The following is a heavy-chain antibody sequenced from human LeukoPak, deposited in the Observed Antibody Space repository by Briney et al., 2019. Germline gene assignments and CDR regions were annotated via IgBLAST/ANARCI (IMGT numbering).Heavy chain of an antibody. CDR3: PRGRYSSADNCSGGDAFHI. V-gene: IGHV4-4*07. Sequence: SETLSLTCTVSGGSINNYYWNWIRQPAGKGLEWIGRIYTRGCTNYNPSLKSRVTMSVDTSKNQFSLKLSSVTAADTAVYYCPRGRYSSADNCSGGDAFHIGGEGTMLSLPA. CDR1: GGSINNYY. CDR2: IYTRGCT. J-gene: IGHJ3*02. D-gene: IGHD3-22*01.